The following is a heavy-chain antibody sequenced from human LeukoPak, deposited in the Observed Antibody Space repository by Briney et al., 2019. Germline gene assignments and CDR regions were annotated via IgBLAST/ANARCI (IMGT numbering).Heavy chain of an antibody. D-gene: IGHD4-11*01. J-gene: IGHJ4*02. Sequence: GGSLRLSCAASGFTFSSYAMSWVRQAPGKGLEWVSAISGGGGTTYYADSVKGRFTISRDNSKNTLYLQVNSLRAEDTAVYYCAKAKSYYSNYDYWGQGTLVTVSS. CDR2: ISGGGGTT. CDR1: GFTFSSYA. CDR3: AKAKSYYSNYDY. V-gene: IGHV3-23*01.